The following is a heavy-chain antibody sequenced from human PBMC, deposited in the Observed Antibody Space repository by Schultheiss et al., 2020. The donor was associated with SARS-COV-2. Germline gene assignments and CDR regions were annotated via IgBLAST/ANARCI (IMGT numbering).Heavy chain of an antibody. CDR3: ARVSYYGSGSYGYYYYMDV. J-gene: IGHJ6*03. CDR2: IYHSGTT. CDR1: GGSISSFY. V-gene: IGHV4-59*01. D-gene: IGHD3-10*01. Sequence: SETLSLTCTVSGGSISSFYWSWIRQPAGKGLEWIGEIYHSGTTNYSPSLKSRVTISVDTSKNQFSLKLSSVTAADTAVYYCARVSYYGSGSYGYYYYMDVWGKGTTVTVSS.